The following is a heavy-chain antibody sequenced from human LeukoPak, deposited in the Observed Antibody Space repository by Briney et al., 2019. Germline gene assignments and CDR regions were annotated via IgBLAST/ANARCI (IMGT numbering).Heavy chain of an antibody. Sequence: PSETLSLTCTVSGGSINSYYWSWIRQPAGKGLEWIGRTHSSGSTNYNPSLQSRVTMSVDTSTSQFSLNLTSVTAADTAVYYCARGYCGGDCYSGSKYYFDYWGQGTLVTVSS. CDR1: GGSINSYY. CDR2: THSSGST. D-gene: IGHD2-21*02. J-gene: IGHJ4*02. CDR3: ARGYCGGDCYSGSKYYFDY. V-gene: IGHV4-4*07.